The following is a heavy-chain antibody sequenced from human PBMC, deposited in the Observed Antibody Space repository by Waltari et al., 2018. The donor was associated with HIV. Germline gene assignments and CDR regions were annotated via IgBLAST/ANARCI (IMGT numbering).Heavy chain of an antibody. V-gene: IGHV1-3*01. CDR3: ARVRIVGATKEYYFDY. J-gene: IGHJ4*02. CDR1: GYTFTSYA. CDR2: INAGNGNT. D-gene: IGHD1-26*01. Sequence: QVQLVQSGAEVKKPGASVKVSCKASGYTFTSYAMHRVRQAPGQRLEWMGWINAGNGNTKYSQKFQGRVTITRDTSASTAYMELSSLRSEDTAVYYCARVRIVGATKEYYFDYWGQGTLVTVSS.